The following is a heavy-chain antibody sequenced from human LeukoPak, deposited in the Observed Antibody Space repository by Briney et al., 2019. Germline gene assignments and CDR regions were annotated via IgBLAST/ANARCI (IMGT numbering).Heavy chain of an antibody. D-gene: IGHD4-17*01. Sequence: GGPLRHPRAPSGFTLNNYAMNWPPHAPGKALEWVSSISGGGETTYYADSAKGRFTISRDNSQNTLYLQMNSLRAEDTAVYYCARDYADYVGYFFFDYWGQGTLVTVSS. CDR3: ARDYADYVGYFFFDY. J-gene: IGHJ4*02. V-gene: IGHV3-23*01. CDR2: ISGGGETT. CDR1: GFTLNNYA.